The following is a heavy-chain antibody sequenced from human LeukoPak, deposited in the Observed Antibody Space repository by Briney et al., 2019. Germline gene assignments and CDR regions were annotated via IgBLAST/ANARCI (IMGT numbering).Heavy chain of an antibody. CDR3: ARKEMAPN. Sequence: GSLRLSCAASGFTFSSYAMHWVRQAPGKGLEWVAVISYDGSNKYYADSVKGRFTISRDNSKNTLYLQMNSLRAEDTAVYYCARKEMAPNWGQGTLVTVSS. J-gene: IGHJ4*02. CDR1: GFTFSSYA. V-gene: IGHV3-30-3*01. D-gene: IGHD5-24*01. CDR2: ISYDGSNK.